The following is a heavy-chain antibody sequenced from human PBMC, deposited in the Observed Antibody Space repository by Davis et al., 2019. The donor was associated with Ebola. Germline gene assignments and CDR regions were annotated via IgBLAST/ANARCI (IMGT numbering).Heavy chain of an antibody. CDR3: TTPGGQDSGYDVFDI. CDR2: INPNFGGK. J-gene: IGHJ3*02. D-gene: IGHD5-12*01. V-gene: IGHV1-2*06. CDR1: GYTFAAHY. Sequence: AASVKVSCKASGYTFAAHYIHWVRQAPGQGLEWMGRINPNFGGKIYAQKFQDRVTMTIDTSMNTAYMELDRLRSDDTAVYYCTTPGGQDSGYDVFDIWGQGTMVTVSS.